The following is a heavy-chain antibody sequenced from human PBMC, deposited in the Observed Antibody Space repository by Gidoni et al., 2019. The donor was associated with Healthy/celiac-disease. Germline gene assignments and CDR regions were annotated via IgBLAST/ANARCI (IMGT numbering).Heavy chain of an antibody. CDR3: ARVTVGAFDI. CDR2: IWYDGSNK. D-gene: IGHD1-20*01. Sequence: QVQLVESGRGVVQPVRSLSLSCAASGFSFSNYDMHWVRQAPGKGLEWVAVIWYDGSNKYYADAVKGRFTISRDNSKNTLYLQMNILRAEDTAVYYCARVTVGAFDIWGQGTMVTVSS. CDR1: GFSFSNYD. V-gene: IGHV3-33*01. J-gene: IGHJ3*02.